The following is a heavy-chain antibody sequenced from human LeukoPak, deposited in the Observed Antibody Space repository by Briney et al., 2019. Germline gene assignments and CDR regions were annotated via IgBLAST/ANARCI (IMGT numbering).Heavy chain of an antibody. Sequence: GGSLRLSCAASGFTFHDYAMHWVRQAPGKGLVWVSRIDSDGSSTGYADSVKGRFIISRDNAKNTLYLQMNSLRAEDTAVYYCARGFTIFGLVKDAFDIWRQGTMVTVSS. V-gene: IGHV3-74*01. D-gene: IGHD3-3*01. CDR2: IDSDGSST. CDR1: GFTFHDYA. CDR3: ARGFTIFGLVKDAFDI. J-gene: IGHJ3*02.